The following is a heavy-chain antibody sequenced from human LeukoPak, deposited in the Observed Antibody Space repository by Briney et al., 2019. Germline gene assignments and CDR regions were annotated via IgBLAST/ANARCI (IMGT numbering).Heavy chain of an antibody. D-gene: IGHD2-21*01. Sequence: GGSLRLSCAASGFTVSANYMSWVRQTPGKGLEWLSIIYSSGSTYYADSLKGRFTISRDSSKNTLYLQVNSLRAEDTAVYYCAIIGCYRGVCHFDVWGQGTMVAVSS. CDR1: GFTVSANY. J-gene: IGHJ3*01. CDR2: IYSSGST. CDR3: AIIGCYRGVCHFDV. V-gene: IGHV3-53*01.